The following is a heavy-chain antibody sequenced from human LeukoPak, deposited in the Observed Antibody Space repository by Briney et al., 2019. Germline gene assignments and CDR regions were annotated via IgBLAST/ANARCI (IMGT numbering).Heavy chain of an antibody. V-gene: IGHV4-4*07. J-gene: IGHJ3*02. D-gene: IGHD3-3*01. Sequence: SETLSLTCTVSGGSISSYYWSWIRQPAGKGLEWIGRIYTSGSTNYNPSLKSRVTMSVDTSKNQFSLKLSSVTAADTAVYYCAGTFHDFWSGYYISERAFDIWGQGTMVTVSS. CDR2: IYTSGST. CDR3: AGTFHDFWSGYYISERAFDI. CDR1: GGSISSYY.